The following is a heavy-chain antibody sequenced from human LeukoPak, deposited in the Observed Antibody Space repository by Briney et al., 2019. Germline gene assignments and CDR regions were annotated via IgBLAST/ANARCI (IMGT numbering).Heavy chain of an antibody. CDR3: ATPKTSSWYY. Sequence: ASVKVSCKASGYTFTDYYMHWVRQAPGQGPEWTGWVNPNSGGTNYAQNFQGRVTMTRDTSISTAFMELNRLTSDDTAVYYCATPKTSSWYYWGQGTLVTVSS. J-gene: IGHJ4*02. CDR2: VNPNSGGT. CDR1: GYTFTDYY. V-gene: IGHV1-2*02. D-gene: IGHD6-13*01.